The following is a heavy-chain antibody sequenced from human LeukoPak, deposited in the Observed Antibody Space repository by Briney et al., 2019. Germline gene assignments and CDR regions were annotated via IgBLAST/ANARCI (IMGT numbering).Heavy chain of an antibody. CDR3: AKDPDFSGYYGMDV. Sequence: GGSLRLSCVGSGFTFRSHAMSWVRQAPEKGLEFVSGIYENGGTTYYADSVKGRFTISRDNSKNTLYLQMNSLRAEDTAVYYCAKDPDFSGYYGMDVWGQGTTVTVSS. CDR1: GFTFRSHA. J-gene: IGHJ6*02. D-gene: IGHD3-10*01. V-gene: IGHV3-23*01. CDR2: IYENGGTT.